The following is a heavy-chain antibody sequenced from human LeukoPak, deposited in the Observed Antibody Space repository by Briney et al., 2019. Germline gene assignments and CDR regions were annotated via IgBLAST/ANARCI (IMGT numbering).Heavy chain of an antibody. J-gene: IGHJ4*02. V-gene: IGHV4-59*01. CDR2: IYYSGST. CDR3: ARHSGSRTKFYYFDY. Sequence: SETLSLTCTASGGSISSYYWSWIRQPPGKGLEWIGYIYYSGSTNYNPSLKSRVTISVDTSKNQFSLKLSSVTAADTAVYYCARHSGSRTKFYYFDYWGQGTLVTVSS. D-gene: IGHD6-19*01. CDR1: GGSISSYY.